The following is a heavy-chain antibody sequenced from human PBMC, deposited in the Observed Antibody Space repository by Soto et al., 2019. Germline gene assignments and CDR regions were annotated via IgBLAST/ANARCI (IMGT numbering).Heavy chain of an antibody. CDR1: GFTFSRYG. CDR2: ISGSATST. CDR3: ARVGAGSPTDV. D-gene: IGHD3-10*01. V-gene: IGHV3-23*01. Sequence: EVQLFESGGGLVQPGGSLRLSCAASGFTFSRYGMRWVRQAPGKGLEWVSTISGSATSTNYADSVKGRFTISRDNSKNALDLQMNSLRVEDTAVYYCARVGAGSPTDVWGKGTTVTVSS. J-gene: IGHJ6*04.